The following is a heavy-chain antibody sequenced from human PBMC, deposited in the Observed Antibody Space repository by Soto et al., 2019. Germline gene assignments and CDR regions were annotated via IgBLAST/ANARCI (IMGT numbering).Heavy chain of an antibody. Sequence: PGGSLRLSCAASGFTFVNALINWVRQAPGKGLEWVGRAKSKTAGGTTDFAATVRGRFAISRDDSKNMVYMQMNSLKIEDTAAYFCTTDSYSTMMVVRFDYWGHGTLVTVSS. CDR2: AKSKTAGGTT. J-gene: IGHJ4*01. V-gene: IGHV3-15*07. D-gene: IGHD3-22*01. CDR3: TTDSYSTMMVVRFDY. CDR1: GFTFVNAL.